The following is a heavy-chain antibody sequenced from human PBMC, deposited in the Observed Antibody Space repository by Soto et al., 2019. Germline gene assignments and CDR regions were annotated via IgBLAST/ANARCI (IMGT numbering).Heavy chain of an antibody. D-gene: IGHD7-27*01. Sequence: QVQLQQWGAGLLKPSESLSLTCAVYGGSLTDKYWNWIRQPPGKGLEWIGEVNHSGIAIYNPSLKSRVTMSVDTSKNQLSLKLTSVTAADTAVYYCAVTGTYSWFDPWGQGTLVTVSS. J-gene: IGHJ5*02. CDR2: VNHSGIA. CDR3: AVTGTYSWFDP. CDR1: GGSLTDKY. V-gene: IGHV4-34*01.